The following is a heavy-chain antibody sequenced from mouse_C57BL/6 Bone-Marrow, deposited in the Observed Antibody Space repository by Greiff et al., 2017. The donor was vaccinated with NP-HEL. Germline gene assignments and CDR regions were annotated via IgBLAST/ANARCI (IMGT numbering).Heavy chain of an antibody. CDR1: GFNIKDDY. D-gene: IGHD2-5*01. Sequence: VQLQQSGAELVRPGASVKLSCTASGFNIKDDYMHWVKQRPEQGLEWIGWIDPENGDTEYASKFQGKATITADTSSNTAYLQLSSLTSEDTAVYYCTVSNAWFAYWGQGTLVTVSA. CDR3: TVSNAWFAY. J-gene: IGHJ3*01. CDR2: IDPENGDT. V-gene: IGHV14-4*01.